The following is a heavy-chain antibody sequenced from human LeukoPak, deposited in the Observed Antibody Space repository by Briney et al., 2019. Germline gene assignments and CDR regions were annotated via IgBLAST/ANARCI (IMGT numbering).Heavy chain of an antibody. CDR1: GFTFSSYS. Sequence: GGSLRLSCAASGFTFSSYSMNWVRQAPGKGLEWVSSISSSSSYIYYADSVKGRFTISRDNAKNSLYLQMNSLRAEDTAVYYCAKAAVIYYYGSGSYSHWGQGTLVTVSS. J-gene: IGHJ4*02. CDR2: ISSSSSYI. V-gene: IGHV3-21*04. CDR3: AKAAVIYYYGSGSYSH. D-gene: IGHD3-10*01.